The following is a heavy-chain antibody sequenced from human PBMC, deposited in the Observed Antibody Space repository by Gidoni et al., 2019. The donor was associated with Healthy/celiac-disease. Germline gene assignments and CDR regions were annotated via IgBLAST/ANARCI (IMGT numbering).Heavy chain of an antibody. CDR1: GFTVDYYA. Sequence: EVQLVESWGGLVQPGRSLRLSCASSGFTVDYYAMHWVRPAPGKGLEWVSGISWNSGSIGYADAVKGRFTIARDNAKNSLYLQMNSLRAEDTALYYCAKGTWQQLVGGPFDYWGQGTLVTVSS. J-gene: IGHJ4*02. CDR2: ISWNSGSI. V-gene: IGHV3-9*01. CDR3: AKGTWQQLVGGPFDY. D-gene: IGHD6-13*01.